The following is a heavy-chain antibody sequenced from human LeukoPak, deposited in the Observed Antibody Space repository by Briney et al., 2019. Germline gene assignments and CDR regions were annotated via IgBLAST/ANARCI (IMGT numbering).Heavy chain of an antibody. D-gene: IGHD3-22*01. CDR3: AKDSWEYYYDSSGSIRDAFDI. V-gene: IGHV3-23*01. CDR2: ISGSGGST. J-gene: IGHJ3*02. Sequence: GGSLRLSCAASGFTFSSYAMSWVRQAPGKGLEWVSAISGSGGSTYYADFVKGRFTISRDNSKNTLYLQMNSLRAEDTAVYYCAKDSWEYYYDSSGSIRDAFDIWGQGTMVTVSS. CDR1: GFTFSSYA.